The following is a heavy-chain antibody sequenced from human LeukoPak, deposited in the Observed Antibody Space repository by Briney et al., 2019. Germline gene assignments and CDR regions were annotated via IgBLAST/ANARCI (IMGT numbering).Heavy chain of an antibody. J-gene: IGHJ3*01. Sequence: EASVKVSCKASGYTFTGNHLHWVRQSPGQGLEWMGWINPNNGGTSFAQNFQGRVTLTRHTTISTAYMELSTLRSDDTAVYFCARGAGPKAFDVWGQGTMVTVST. CDR1: GYTFTGNH. V-gene: IGHV1-2*02. CDR2: INPNNGGT. CDR3: ARGAGPKAFDV.